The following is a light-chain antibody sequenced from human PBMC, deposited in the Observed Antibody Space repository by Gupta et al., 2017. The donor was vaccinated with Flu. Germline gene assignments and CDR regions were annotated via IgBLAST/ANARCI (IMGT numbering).Light chain of an antibody. V-gene: IGKV1-39*01. CDR2: GAS. Sequence: DIQMTQSPSSLSASVGDRVTITCWTSQSIASDLNWYQQKPGKAPKLLIYGASSLESGVPSRFSGSGSGTDFTLTISSLQPEDVATYYCQQSHSTPLTFGRGTKVEI. J-gene: IGKJ4*01. CDR3: QQSHSTPLT. CDR1: QSIASD.